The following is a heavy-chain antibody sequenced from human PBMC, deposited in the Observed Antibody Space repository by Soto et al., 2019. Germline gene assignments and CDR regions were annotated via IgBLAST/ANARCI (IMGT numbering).Heavy chain of an antibody. D-gene: IGHD3-10*01. CDR1: GGTFSSYA. CDR2: IIPIFGTA. J-gene: IGHJ6*02. CDR3: ASSRSYMVRGVNRLYYYGMDV. Sequence: SVKVSCKASGGTFSSYAISWVRQAPGQGLEWMGGIIPIFGTANYAQKFQGRVTITADESTSTAYMELSSLRSEDTAVYYCASSRSYMVRGVNRLYYYGMDVWGQGTTVTVSS. V-gene: IGHV1-69*13.